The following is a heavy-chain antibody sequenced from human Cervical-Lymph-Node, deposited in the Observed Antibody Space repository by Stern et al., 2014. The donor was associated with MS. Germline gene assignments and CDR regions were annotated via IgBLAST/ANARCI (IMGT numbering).Heavy chain of an antibody. V-gene: IGHV5-51*01. CDR2: IYPYDSDT. CDR1: GYSFTIYY. Sequence: EVQLVESGAEVKKPGASLKLSCKLSGYSFTIYYIAWVRQMPGKGLEWMGVIYPYDSDTTYSPSFQGQVTISADNSITTAYLQWSSLRASDTAMYYCARHVQGFDYWGQGTLVTVSS. J-gene: IGHJ4*02. CDR3: ARHVQGFDY.